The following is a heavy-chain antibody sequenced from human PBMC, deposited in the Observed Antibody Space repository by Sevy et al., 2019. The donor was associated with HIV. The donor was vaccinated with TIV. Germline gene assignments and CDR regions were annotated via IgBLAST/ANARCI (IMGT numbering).Heavy chain of an antibody. CDR1: GFTFSDYY. Sequence: GGSLRLSCAASGFTFSDYYMSWIRQAPGKGLEWVSYISSSSYTNYADSVKGRFTISRDNAKNSLYLQMNSLRAEDTAVYYCARDGDCSSTSCYDLDYYYYGMDVWGQGTTVTVSS. V-gene: IGHV3-11*06. D-gene: IGHD2-2*01. J-gene: IGHJ6*02. CDR3: ARDGDCSSTSCYDLDYYYYGMDV. CDR2: ISSSSYT.